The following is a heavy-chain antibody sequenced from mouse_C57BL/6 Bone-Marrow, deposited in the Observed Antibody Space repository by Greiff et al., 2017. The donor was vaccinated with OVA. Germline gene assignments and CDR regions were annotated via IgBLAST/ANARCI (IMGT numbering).Heavy chain of an antibody. D-gene: IGHD2-1*01. CDR1: GYTFTSYW. CDR2: IHPNSGST. CDR3: ARAEDLLWPLFAY. Sequence: QVQLQQSGAELVKPGASVKLSCKASGYTFTSYWMHWVKQRPGQGLEWIGMIHPNSGSTNYNEKFKSKATLTVDKSSSTAYMQLSSLTSEDSAVYYCARAEDLLWPLFAYWGQGTLVTVSA. J-gene: IGHJ3*01. V-gene: IGHV1-64*01.